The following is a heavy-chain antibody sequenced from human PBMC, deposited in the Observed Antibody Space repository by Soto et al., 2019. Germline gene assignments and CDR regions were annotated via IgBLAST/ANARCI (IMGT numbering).Heavy chain of an antibody. CDR3: VREDILGARSFDY. Sequence: GGSLRLSCAASGFTFGAYSMNWVRQAPGKGLEWISYISSLSSPRYYAESVEGRFIISRNNAKNSLYLQMNSLRDEDTAVYFCVREDILGARSFDYWGQGTPVTVSS. CDR1: GFTFGAYS. CDR2: ISSLSSPR. D-gene: IGHD1-26*01. J-gene: IGHJ4*02. V-gene: IGHV3-48*02.